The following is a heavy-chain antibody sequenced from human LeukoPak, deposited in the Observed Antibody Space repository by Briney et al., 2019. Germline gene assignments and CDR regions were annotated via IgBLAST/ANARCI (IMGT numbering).Heavy chain of an antibody. CDR1: GFTFSSYA. CDR3: AKDDYGSGPPTDY. V-gene: IGHV3-23*01. CDR2: ISGSGGST. D-gene: IGHD3-10*01. J-gene: IGHJ4*02. Sequence: GGSLRLSWAAAGFTFSSYAMSWVRQAPGKGLEWVSAISGSGGSTYYADSVKGRFTISRDNSMHTLYLQMNSLRAEDTAVYYCAKDDYGSGPPTDYWGQGTLVTVSS.